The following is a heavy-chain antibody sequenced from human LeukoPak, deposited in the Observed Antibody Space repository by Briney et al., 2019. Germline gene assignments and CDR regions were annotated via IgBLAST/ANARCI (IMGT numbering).Heavy chain of an antibody. CDR1: GMTFSNHW. CDR2: IKTDGRTT. Sequence: GGSLRLSCAASGMTFSNHWMHWVRQAPGKGLVWVPLIKTDGRTTIYADSVRGRFTISRDNGRSTLYLQMNSLRAEDTAIYYCTTGPSYGYEWWGQGTEVTVSS. D-gene: IGHD3-16*01. CDR3: TTGPSYGYEW. J-gene: IGHJ4*02. V-gene: IGHV3-74*01.